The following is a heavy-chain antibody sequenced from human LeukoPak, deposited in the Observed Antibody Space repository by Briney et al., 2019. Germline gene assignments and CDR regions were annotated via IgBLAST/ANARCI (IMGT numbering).Heavy chain of an antibody. J-gene: IGHJ4*02. CDR2: FDPEDGET. Sequence: ASVKVSCKVSGYTLTELSMHWVRQAPGKGLEWMGGFDPEDGETIYAQKFQGRVTMTEDTSTDTAYMELSSLRSEDTAVYYCAKEGEYDILTGYYTWGQGTLVTVSS. CDR1: GYTLTELS. V-gene: IGHV1-24*01. CDR3: AKEGEYDILTGYYT. D-gene: IGHD3-9*01.